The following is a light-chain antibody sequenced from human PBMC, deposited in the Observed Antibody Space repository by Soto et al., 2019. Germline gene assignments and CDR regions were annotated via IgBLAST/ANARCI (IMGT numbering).Light chain of an antibody. Sequence: EIVMTQSPATLSVSPGERATLSCRASQSVSNNLAWHQQKPGQAPRLLIYGASTRATGIPARFSGSGSGTDFPLTISSLQSEDVAGYYCQQYNKWPWTFGQGTKVEIK. J-gene: IGKJ1*01. CDR2: GAS. V-gene: IGKV3-15*01. CDR1: QSVSNN. CDR3: QQYNKWPWT.